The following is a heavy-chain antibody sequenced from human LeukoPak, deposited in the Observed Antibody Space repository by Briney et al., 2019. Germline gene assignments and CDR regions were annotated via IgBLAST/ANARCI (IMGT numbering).Heavy chain of an antibody. Sequence: APVKVSCKASGYSFSRYGISWVRQAPGQGLEWMGWISTYNGNTYYAQKFQGRFTMTTDTSTNTAYMELRSLRSDDTAVYYCARDLDYYDSSGSGWFDPWGQGTLVTVFS. V-gene: IGHV1-18*01. D-gene: IGHD3-22*01. CDR1: GYSFSRYG. CDR2: ISTYNGNT. CDR3: ARDLDYYDSSGSGWFDP. J-gene: IGHJ5*02.